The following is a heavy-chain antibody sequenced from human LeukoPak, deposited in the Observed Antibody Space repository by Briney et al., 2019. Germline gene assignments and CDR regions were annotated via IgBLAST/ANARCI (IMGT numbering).Heavy chain of an antibody. V-gene: IGHV4-59*02. CDR1: GDSVSSFY. Sequence: PSETLSLTCTVSGDSVSSFYWSWIRQPPGKGLEWIGYIYYSGTTNYNPSLKSRVTIPVDTTKSQFSLKLSSVTAADTAVYYCARGVVIAPQTFDYWGQGILVTVSS. CDR3: ARGVVIAPQTFDY. D-gene: IGHD2-21*01. CDR2: IYYSGTT. J-gene: IGHJ4*02.